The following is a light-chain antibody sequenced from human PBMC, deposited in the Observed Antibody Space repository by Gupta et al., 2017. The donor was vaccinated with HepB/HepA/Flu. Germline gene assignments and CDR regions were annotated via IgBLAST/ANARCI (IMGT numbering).Light chain of an antibody. Sequence: DIETTQSLSSLSASVGDRVTITCRASQSISNYLNWYQQKPGKAPKLLIYFASSLQSGVPSRFSGSGSGTDFTLTISNLQPEDFATYYCQQTYTAPPTFGGGTKVEIK. V-gene: IGKV1-39*01. CDR3: QQTYTAPPT. CDR2: FAS. CDR1: QSISNY. J-gene: IGKJ4*01.